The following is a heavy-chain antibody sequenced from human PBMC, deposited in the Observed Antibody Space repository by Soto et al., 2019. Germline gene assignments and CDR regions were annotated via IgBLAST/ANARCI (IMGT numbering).Heavy chain of an antibody. V-gene: IGHV4-31*03. J-gene: IGHJ5*02. CDR2: TYYSGST. Sequence: QVQLQESGPGLVKPSQTLSLTCTVSGGSISSGGYYWSWIRQHPGKGLEWIGYTYYSGSTYYNPALRSRVTISVDTSKNQFSLKLSSVTAADTAVYYCATGLEAVAGVYNWFDPWGQGTLVTVSS. CDR1: GGSISSGGYY. D-gene: IGHD6-19*01. CDR3: ATGLEAVAGVYNWFDP.